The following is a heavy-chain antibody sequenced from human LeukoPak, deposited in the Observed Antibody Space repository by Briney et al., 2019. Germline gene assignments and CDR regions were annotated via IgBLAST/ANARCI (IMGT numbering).Heavy chain of an antibody. V-gene: IGHV3-33*01. CDR1: GFSFGTYS. CDR2: IWYDGSNG. Sequence: GGSLRLSCVASGFSFGTYSMHWARQVPGKGLEWVAVIWYDGSNGDYADSVKGRFTISRDNSKNTLYLQMNSLRAEDTAVYYCAREMAVWGQGALVTVSS. CDR3: AREMAV. D-gene: IGHD2-8*01. J-gene: IGHJ4*02.